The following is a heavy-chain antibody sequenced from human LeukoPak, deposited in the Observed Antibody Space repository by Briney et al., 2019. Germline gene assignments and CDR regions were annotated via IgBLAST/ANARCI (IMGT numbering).Heavy chain of an antibody. J-gene: IGHJ4*02. Sequence: PSETLSLTCAVYGGSFSGYYWSWIRQPPGKGLEWIGEINHSGSTNYNPSLKSRVTISVDTSKNQFSLKLSSVTAADTAVYYCARGVEDSSSSYDYWGQGTLVTVSS. D-gene: IGHD6-6*01. CDR2: INHSGST. V-gene: IGHV4-34*01. CDR3: ARGVEDSSSSYDY. CDR1: GGSFSGYY.